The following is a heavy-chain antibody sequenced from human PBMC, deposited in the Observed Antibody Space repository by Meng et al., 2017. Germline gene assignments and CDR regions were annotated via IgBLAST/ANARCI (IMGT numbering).Heavy chain of an antibody. V-gene: IGHV6-1*01. J-gene: IGHJ1*01. Sequence: SCAISGDSVSSNSAAWNWIRQSPSRGLEWLGRTYYRSKWYNDYAVSVKSRITINPDTSKNQFSLQLNSVTPEDTAVYYCARGCIGYGSGSYCAEYFQHWGQGTLVTVSS. CDR3: ARGCIGYGSGSYCAEYFQH. D-gene: IGHD3-10*01. CDR1: GDSVSSNSAA. CDR2: TYYRSKWYN.